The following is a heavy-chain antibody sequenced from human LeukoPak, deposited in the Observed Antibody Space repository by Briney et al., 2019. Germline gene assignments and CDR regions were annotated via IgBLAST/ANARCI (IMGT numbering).Heavy chain of an antibody. CDR3: ARALSTSHPNDY. D-gene: IGHD2-2*01. J-gene: IGHJ4*02. Sequence: PGGSLRLSCAASGFTFSSYSMNWVRQAPGKGLEWVSSISSSSSYIYYADSVKGRFTISRDNAKNSLYLQINSLRAEDTAVYYCARALSTSHPNDYWGQGTLVTVSS. CDR1: GFTFSSYS. V-gene: IGHV3-21*01. CDR2: ISSSSSYI.